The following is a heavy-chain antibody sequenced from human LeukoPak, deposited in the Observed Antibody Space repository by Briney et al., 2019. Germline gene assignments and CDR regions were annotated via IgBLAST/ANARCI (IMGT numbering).Heavy chain of an antibody. CDR2: INPSGGST. CDR3: ARDWGSERDLLTGYYIY. D-gene: IGHD3-9*01. V-gene: IGHV1-46*01. Sequence: ASVKVSCKTSGYTFTGYYMHWVRQAPGQGLDWMGIINPSGGSTSYAQKFQGRVTMTRDTSTSTVYMELSSLRSEDTAVYYCARDWGSERDLLTGYYIYWGQGTLVTVSS. CDR1: GYTFTGYY. J-gene: IGHJ4*02.